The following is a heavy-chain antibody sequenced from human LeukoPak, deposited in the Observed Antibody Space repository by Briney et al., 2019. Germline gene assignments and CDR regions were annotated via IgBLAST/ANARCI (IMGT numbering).Heavy chain of an antibody. Sequence: GASVKVSCKASGGTFSSYAISWVRQAPGQGLEWMGRIIPIFGTANYAQKFQGRVTITTDESTSTAYMELSSLRSEDTAVYYCARDYYDSSGYWYYFDYWGQGTLVTVSS. V-gene: IGHV1-69*05. CDR2: IIPIFGTA. CDR3: ARDYYDSSGYWYYFDY. D-gene: IGHD3-22*01. CDR1: GGTFSSYA. J-gene: IGHJ4*02.